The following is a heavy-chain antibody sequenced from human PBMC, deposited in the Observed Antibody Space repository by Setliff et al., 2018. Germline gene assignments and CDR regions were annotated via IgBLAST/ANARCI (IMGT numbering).Heavy chain of an antibody. CDR1: GFTFSSYS. CDR2: ISSNGGST. D-gene: IGHD3-10*01. V-gene: IGHV3-64*01. CDR3: AREGVGFRFYYAYMDV. J-gene: IGHJ6*03. Sequence: PGGSLRLSCAASGFTFSSYSTNWVRQAPGKGLEYVSAISSNGGSTYYANSVKGRFTISRDNSKNTLYLQMGSLRAEDMAVYYCAREGVGFRFYYAYMDVWGKGTTGTVSS.